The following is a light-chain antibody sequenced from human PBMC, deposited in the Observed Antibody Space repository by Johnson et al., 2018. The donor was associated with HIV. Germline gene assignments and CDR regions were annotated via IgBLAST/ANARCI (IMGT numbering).Light chain of an antibody. CDR3: GTWDSSLSAYV. CDR2: DNN. V-gene: IGLV1-51*01. J-gene: IGLJ1*01. CDR1: SSNIGNNY. Sequence: QPVLTQPPSVSAAPGQKVTISCSGSSSNIGNNYVSWYQQLQGTAPKLLIYDNNKRPSGIPDRFSGSKSGTSATLGITGLQTGDEADYYCGTWDSSLSAYVFGTGTKVTVL.